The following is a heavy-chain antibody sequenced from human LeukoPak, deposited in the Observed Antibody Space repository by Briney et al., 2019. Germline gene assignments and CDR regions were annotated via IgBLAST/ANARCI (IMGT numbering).Heavy chain of an antibody. CDR3: ARGPYGSGSYTVDY. J-gene: IGHJ4*02. D-gene: IGHD3-10*01. CDR1: GFTFSSYG. Sequence: GRSLRLSCAASGFTFSSYGMHWVRQAPGKGLEWVAVISYDGSNKYYADSVKGRFTISRDNAKNSLYLQMNSLRAEDTALYYCARGPYGSGSYTVDYWGQGTLVTVSS. CDR2: ISYDGSNK. V-gene: IGHV3-30*03.